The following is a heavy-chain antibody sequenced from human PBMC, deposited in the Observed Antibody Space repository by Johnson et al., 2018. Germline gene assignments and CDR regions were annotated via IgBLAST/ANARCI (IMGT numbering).Heavy chain of an antibody. V-gene: IGHV3-53*01. J-gene: IGHJ3*02. Sequence: LGQSGGGLIQPGGSLRLSCAASGFTVRRNYMSWVRPAPGKGLEWVSVIYSDGSTYFADAVKGRFTISRDNSKNTLYLQTNSLRAEETAVYYTARAPYFEGAFDKWGQGTMVTVSS. CDR2: IYSDGST. CDR1: GFTVRRNY. D-gene: IGHD3-9*01. CDR3: ARAPYFEGAFDK.